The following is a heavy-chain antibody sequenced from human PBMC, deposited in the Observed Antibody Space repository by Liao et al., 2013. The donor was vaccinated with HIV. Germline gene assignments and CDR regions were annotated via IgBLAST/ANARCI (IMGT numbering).Heavy chain of an antibody. CDR1: GGSISSYY. Sequence: QVQLQESGSGLVKPSETLSLTCTVSGGSISSYYWTWIRQPPGKGLEWIGRIYISGSTNYNPSLKSRVTMSVDTSKNQFSLKLRSVTAADTAVYYCARGRSEATNWYFDLWGRGTLVTVSS. CDR3: ARGRSEATNWYFDL. CDR2: IYISGST. V-gene: IGHV4-4*07. D-gene: IGHD5-12*01. J-gene: IGHJ2*01.